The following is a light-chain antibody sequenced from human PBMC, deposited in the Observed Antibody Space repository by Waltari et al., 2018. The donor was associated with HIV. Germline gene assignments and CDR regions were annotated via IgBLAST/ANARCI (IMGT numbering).Light chain of an antibody. CDR2: DNN. Sequence: QSVLTQPPSVSGAPGQRVTIACTGTRSNIGAGFDVHWYQQIPGNAPKLLIYDNNIRPSGVPDRFSGSKSGTSASLAITGVQSEDEADYYGQSYDMSQSGSLVFGGGTKLTVL. V-gene: IGLV1-40*01. CDR3: QSYDMSQSGSLV. CDR1: RSNIGAGFD. J-gene: IGLJ2*01.